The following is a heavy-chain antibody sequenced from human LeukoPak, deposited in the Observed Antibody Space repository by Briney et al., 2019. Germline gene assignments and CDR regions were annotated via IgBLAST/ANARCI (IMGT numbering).Heavy chain of an antibody. J-gene: IGHJ4*02. CDR1: GFTFVNYA. CDR2: VVGDGRTT. Sequence: GGSLRLSCAASGFTFVNYAMSWVRQAPGKGLEWVSAVVGDGRTTFYADSVKGRFTISRDNSKNTVYLQMYSLRAEDTAMYYCAKARLSTGWAYNDYWGQGTQVTVSS. D-gene: IGHD6-19*01. V-gene: IGHV3-23*01. CDR3: AKARLSTGWAYNDY.